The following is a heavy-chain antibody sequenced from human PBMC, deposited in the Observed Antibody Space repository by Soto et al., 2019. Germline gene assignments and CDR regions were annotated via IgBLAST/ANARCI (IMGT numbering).Heavy chain of an antibody. D-gene: IGHD6-19*01. V-gene: IGHV1-8*01. CDR3: ARGVDGWYGDAFDI. CDR2: MNPNSGNT. CDR1: GYTFTSYD. J-gene: IGHJ3*02. Sequence: ASVKVSCKASGYTFTSYDINWVRQATGQGLEWMGWMNPNSGNTGYAQKFQGRVTMTRNTSISTAYMELSSLRSEDTAVYYCARGVDGWYGDAFDIWGQGTIVTVSS.